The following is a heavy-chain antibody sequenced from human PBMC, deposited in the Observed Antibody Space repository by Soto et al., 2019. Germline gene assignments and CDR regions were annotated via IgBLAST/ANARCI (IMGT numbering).Heavy chain of an antibody. CDR1: GFIFSSYG. CDR2: IANDGSNK. V-gene: IGHV3-30*18. Sequence: QVQLVESGGGVVQPGRSLRLSCAASGFIFSSYGMHWVRQAPGKGLEWVAVIANDGSNKYYVDSVKGRFTISRDNSKNTLYLQINSLRAEDTAVYYCAKDMWGATVTSIDYWGQGTLVSVSS. CDR3: AKDMWGATVTSIDY. D-gene: IGHD4-17*01. J-gene: IGHJ4*02.